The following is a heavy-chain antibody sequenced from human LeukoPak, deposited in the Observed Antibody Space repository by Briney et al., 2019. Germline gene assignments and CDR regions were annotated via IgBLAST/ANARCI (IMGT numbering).Heavy chain of an antibody. J-gene: IGHJ4*02. CDR2: ISSSSSYI. V-gene: IGHV3-21*04. CDR1: GFTFSSYG. Sequence: GGTLRLSCAASGFTFSSYGMSWVRQAPGKGLEWVSSISSSSSYIYYADSVEGRFTISRDNAKNSLYLQMNSLRAEDTAVYYCAKDRGYYGSGSKFDYWGQGTLVTVSS. D-gene: IGHD3-10*01. CDR3: AKDRGYYGSGSKFDY.